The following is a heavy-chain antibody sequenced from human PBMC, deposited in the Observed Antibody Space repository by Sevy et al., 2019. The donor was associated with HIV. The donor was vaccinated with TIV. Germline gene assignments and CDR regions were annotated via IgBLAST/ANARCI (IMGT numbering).Heavy chain of an antibody. Sequence: GGSLRLSCAASGFNFRTYNMNWVRQAPGKGLEWVSSVSSSSSYIYYADSVKGRFTISRDNAKTSLYLQMNGLRAEDTAVYYCARDYVLPATIDYYYYGMDVWGQGTTVTVSS. CDR2: VSSSSSYI. V-gene: IGHV3-21*01. J-gene: IGHJ6*02. D-gene: IGHD2-2*01. CDR1: GFNFRTYN. CDR3: ARDYVLPATIDYYYYGMDV.